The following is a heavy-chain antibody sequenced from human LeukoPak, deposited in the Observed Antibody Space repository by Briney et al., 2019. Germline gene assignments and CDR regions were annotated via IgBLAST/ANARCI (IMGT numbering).Heavy chain of an antibody. CDR3: ARDFGGSYYDRSAYPLGWFDP. Sequence: PGGSLRLSCSASGFTFSSYAMHWVRQAPGKGLEYVSAISSNGGSTYYADSVKGRFTISRDNSKNTLYLQMNSLRAEDTAVYYCARDFGGSYYDRSAYPLGWFDPWGQGTLVTVSS. J-gene: IGHJ5*02. D-gene: IGHD3-22*01. CDR1: GFTFSSYA. CDR2: ISSNGGST. V-gene: IGHV3-64*04.